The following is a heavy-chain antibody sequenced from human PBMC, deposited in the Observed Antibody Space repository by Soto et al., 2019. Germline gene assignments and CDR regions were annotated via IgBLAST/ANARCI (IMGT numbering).Heavy chain of an antibody. Sequence: GGSLRLSCAVSGLDVSGNYMTWVRQAPGKGLEWVSVIYSGGSTYYADSVKGRFTISRDTSKNTLYLEMNSLRAEDTAVYYCARDHSVSTPLDGIYVWDHGTTVTVSS. J-gene: IGHJ6*02. CDR1: GLDVSGNY. D-gene: IGHD2-15*01. CDR2: IYSGGST. V-gene: IGHV3-53*01. CDR3: ARDHSVSTPLDGIYV.